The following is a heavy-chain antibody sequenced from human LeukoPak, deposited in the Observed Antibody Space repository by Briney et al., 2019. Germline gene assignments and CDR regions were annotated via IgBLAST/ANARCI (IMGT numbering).Heavy chain of an antibody. Sequence: SETLSLTCTVSGYSISSGYYWGWIRQPPGKGLEWIGSIYHSGSTYYNPSLKSRVTISVDTSKNQFSLKLSSVTAADTAVYCCARDDPYYYGSGSPYYYGMDVWGQGTTVTVSS. V-gene: IGHV4-38-2*02. CDR3: ARDDPYYYGSGSPYYYGMDV. CDR2: IYHSGST. D-gene: IGHD3-10*01. J-gene: IGHJ6*02. CDR1: GYSISSGYY.